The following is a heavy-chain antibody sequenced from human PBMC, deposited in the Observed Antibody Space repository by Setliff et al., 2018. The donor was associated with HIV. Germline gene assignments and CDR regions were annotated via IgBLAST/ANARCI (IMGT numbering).Heavy chain of an antibody. Sequence: SETLSLTCTVSRDSINGHWWSWIRLPPGKGLEWTGSIHYSGITHYNPSLKSRLTMSVDTSKNQVSLKLTSVTAADTAVYYCARYKCINFACVGFDIWGQGTVVTV. CDR1: RDSINGHW. J-gene: IGHJ3*02. D-gene: IGHD3-9*01. V-gene: IGHV4-59*11. CDR3: ARYKCINFACVGFDI. CDR2: IHYSGIT.